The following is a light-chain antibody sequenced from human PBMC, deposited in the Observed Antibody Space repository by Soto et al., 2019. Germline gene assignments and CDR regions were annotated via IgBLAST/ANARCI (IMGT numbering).Light chain of an antibody. CDR1: SSNIGNNF. CDR2: SDD. CDR3: STWDASLSGRV. V-gene: IGLV1-47*02. Sequence: QSVLTQPPSASGTPGQKVTISCSGASSNIGNNFVSWSQQVPGTAPKLLIYSDDQRPSGVPDRVSGSKSGTSASLAISGLRSEDEADYYCSTWDASLSGRVFGGGTKVTVL. J-gene: IGLJ3*02.